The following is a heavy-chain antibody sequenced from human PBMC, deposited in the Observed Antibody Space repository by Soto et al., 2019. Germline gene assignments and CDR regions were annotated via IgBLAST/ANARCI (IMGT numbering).Heavy chain of an antibody. J-gene: IGHJ4*02. CDR2: INPIFRTA. V-gene: IGHV1-69*01. CDR3: ASPVAGGGSYFDYFDS. D-gene: IGHD2-15*01. CDR1: GGTFSSYA. Sequence: QVQLVQSGAEVKKPGSSVKVSCKASGGTFSSYAISWVRQAPGQGLEWMGGINPIFRTANYAQKFQGRVTITADESTGTAYMELSSLRSEDTAVYYCASPVAGGGSYFDYFDSWGQGTLVTVSS.